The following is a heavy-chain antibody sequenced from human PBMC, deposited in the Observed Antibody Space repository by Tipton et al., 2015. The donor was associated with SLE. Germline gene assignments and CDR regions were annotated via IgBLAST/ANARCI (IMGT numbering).Heavy chain of an antibody. D-gene: IGHD2-15*01. J-gene: IGHJ6*02. CDR2: IKQDGSEK. Sequence: SLRLSCAASGFTFSNYWMSWVRQAPGKGLEWVANIKQDGSEKYYADSVKGRFTISRDNSKNSLYLQMNSLRAEDTALYYCAKGVDYYGMDVWGQGTTVTVSS. CDR1: GFTFSNYW. CDR3: AKGVDYYGMDV. V-gene: IGHV3-7*03.